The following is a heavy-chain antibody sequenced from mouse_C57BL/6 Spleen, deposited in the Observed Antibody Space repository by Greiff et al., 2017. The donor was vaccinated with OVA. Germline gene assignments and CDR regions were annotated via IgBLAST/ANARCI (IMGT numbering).Heavy chain of an antibody. CDR1: GYTFTSYG. Sequence: VQLQQSGAELARPGASVKLSCKASGYTFTSYGISWVKQRTGQGLEWIGEIYPRSGNTYYNEKFKGKATLTADKSSSTAYMELRSLTSEDSAVYFCARRNDGYHYAMDYWGQGTSVTVSA. D-gene: IGHD2-3*01. CDR3: ARRNDGYHYAMDY. CDR2: IYPRSGNT. V-gene: IGHV1-81*01. J-gene: IGHJ4*01.